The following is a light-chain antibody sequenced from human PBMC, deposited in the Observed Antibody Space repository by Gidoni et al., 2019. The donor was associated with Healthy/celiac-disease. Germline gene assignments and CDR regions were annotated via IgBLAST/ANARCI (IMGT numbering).Light chain of an antibody. CDR3: QQYNSYPLT. V-gene: IGKV1-5*03. CDR1: HSISSW. J-gene: IGKJ4*01. Sequence: DIQMTQSPSTLSASVGDRVTITCRASHSISSWLAWYQQKPGKAPKLLIYKASSLESGVPSRFSGSGSGTEFTLTISSLQPDDFATYYCQQYNSYPLTFXGXTKVEIK. CDR2: KAS.